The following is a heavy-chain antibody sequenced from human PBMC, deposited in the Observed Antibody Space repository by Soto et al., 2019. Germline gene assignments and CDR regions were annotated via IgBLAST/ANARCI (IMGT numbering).Heavy chain of an antibody. D-gene: IGHD3-10*01. V-gene: IGHV3-66*01. CDR2: IYSGGST. CDR3: ARDRIRGVIPAYYFDY. CDR1: GFSVSSNY. Sequence: GGSLRLSCAASGFSVSSNYMSWVRQAPGKGLEWVSLIYSGGSTYYGDSVKGRFTIFRDNSKNTLYLQMNSLRAEDTAVYYCARDRIRGVIPAYYFDYWGQGTLVTVSS. J-gene: IGHJ4*02.